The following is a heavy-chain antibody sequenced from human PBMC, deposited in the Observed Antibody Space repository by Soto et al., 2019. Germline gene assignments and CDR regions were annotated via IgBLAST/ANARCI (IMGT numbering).Heavy chain of an antibody. Sequence: QITLKESGPTLVKPTQTLTLTCTFSGFSLNTGGLAVGWIRQPPGKALEWLALIYWYNDKRYSPSLRSRLTITKDTSKNQVVLTMTNMDPVDAATYYCVHSRCGGDCLQSYSSHYYYGMDVWGQGTTVTVSS. CDR1: GFSLNTGGLA. D-gene: IGHD2-21*02. CDR3: VHSRCGGDCLQSYSSHYYYGMDV. V-gene: IGHV2-5*01. CDR2: IYWYNDK. J-gene: IGHJ6*02.